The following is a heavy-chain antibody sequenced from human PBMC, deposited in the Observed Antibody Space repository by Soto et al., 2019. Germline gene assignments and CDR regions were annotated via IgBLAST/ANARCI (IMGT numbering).Heavy chain of an antibody. Sequence: QVQLVQSGAEVKKPGASVKVSCKASGYTFTSYAMHWVRQAPGQRLEWMGWINAGNGNTKYSQKFQGRVTITRDTSASTAYMALRSLRSEDTAVYYCARDMGFGLSDYWGQGTLVTVSS. D-gene: IGHD3-10*01. CDR1: GYTFTSYA. CDR3: ARDMGFGLSDY. J-gene: IGHJ4*02. V-gene: IGHV1-3*01. CDR2: INAGNGNT.